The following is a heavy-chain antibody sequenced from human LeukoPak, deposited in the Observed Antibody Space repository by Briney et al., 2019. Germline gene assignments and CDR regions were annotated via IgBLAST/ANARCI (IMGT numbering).Heavy chain of an antibody. CDR3: ATLQTYYDFWSGYYPDY. J-gene: IGHJ4*02. V-gene: IGHV1-2*06. Sequence: ASVKVSCKASGYTLTGYYMHWVRQAPGQGLEWMGRINPNSGGTNYAQKFQGRVTMTRDTSISTAYMELSRLRSDDTAVYYCATLQTYYDFWSGYYPDYWGQGTLVTVSS. D-gene: IGHD3-3*01. CDR1: GYTLTGYY. CDR2: INPNSGGT.